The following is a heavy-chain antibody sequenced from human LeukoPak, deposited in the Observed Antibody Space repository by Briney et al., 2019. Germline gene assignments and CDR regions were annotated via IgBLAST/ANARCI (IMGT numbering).Heavy chain of an antibody. Sequence: ASVKVSCKASGYTFTSYGISWVRQAPGQGLEWMGWISAYNGNTNYAQKLQGRVTMTTDISTTTAYMELRSLRSDDTAVYYCARGITAYYYGSGSLNYWGQGTLVTVSS. D-gene: IGHD3-10*01. J-gene: IGHJ4*02. CDR2: ISAYNGNT. CDR3: ARGITAYYYGSGSLNY. V-gene: IGHV1-18*01. CDR1: GYTFTSYG.